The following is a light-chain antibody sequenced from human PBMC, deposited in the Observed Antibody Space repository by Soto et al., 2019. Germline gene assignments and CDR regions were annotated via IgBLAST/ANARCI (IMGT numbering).Light chain of an antibody. CDR2: AAS. J-gene: IGKJ3*01. CDR3: QFYHRAPFT. CDR1: EGIFKY. V-gene: IGKV1-27*01. Sequence: DIQMTQSPSSLSASVGDRVTLTCRASEGIFKYVAWYQQKPGKVPELLIYAASTLQPGVPSRFSGSGSGTDFALTINSLQPEDVATYYCQFYHRAPFTFGPGTKVHV.